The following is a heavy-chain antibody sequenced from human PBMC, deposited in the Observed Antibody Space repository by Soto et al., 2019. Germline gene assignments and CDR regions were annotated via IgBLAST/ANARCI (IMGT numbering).Heavy chain of an antibody. Sequence: QVQLVQTGAEVKKPGSSVKVSCKASGGDFINYGISWVRQAPGQGLEWMGGIIPIFRSANYAQKFQGRVTIAADESTTTAYIELTTLISEDTAVYYCARDRYYDGVGYHYESAYWGQGTLVTVSS. J-gene: IGHJ4*02. CDR2: IIPIFRSA. D-gene: IGHD3-22*01. CDR3: ARDRYYDGVGYHYESAY. V-gene: IGHV1-69*01. CDR1: GGDFINYG.